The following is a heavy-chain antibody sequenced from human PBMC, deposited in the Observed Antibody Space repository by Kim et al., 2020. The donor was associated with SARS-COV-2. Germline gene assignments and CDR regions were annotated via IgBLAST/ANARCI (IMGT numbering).Heavy chain of an antibody. D-gene: IGHD1-26*01. J-gene: IGHJ6*02. Sequence: ASVKGRFTISRDNAKNSLYLQMNSLRAEDTAVYYCAREYSGSYNYYGMDVWGQGTTVTVSS. CDR3: AREYSGSYNYYGMDV. V-gene: IGHV3-21*01.